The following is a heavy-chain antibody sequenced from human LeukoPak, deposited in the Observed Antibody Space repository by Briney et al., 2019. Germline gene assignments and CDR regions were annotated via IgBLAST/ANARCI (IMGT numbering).Heavy chain of an antibody. D-gene: IGHD3-10*01. CDR3: ARAGGFGEFFDY. CDR2: ISGSGGST. V-gene: IGHV3-23*01. CDR1: GFTFSSYA. Sequence: QSGGSLRLSCAASGFTFSSYAMSWVRQAPGKGLEWVSAISGSGGSTYYADSVKGRFTISRDNSKNTLYLQMNSLRAEDTAVYYCARAGGFGEFFDYWGRGTLVTVSS. J-gene: IGHJ4*02.